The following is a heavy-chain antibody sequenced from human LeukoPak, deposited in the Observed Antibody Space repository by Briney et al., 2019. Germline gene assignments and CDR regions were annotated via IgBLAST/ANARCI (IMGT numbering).Heavy chain of an antibody. D-gene: IGHD6-13*01. CDR3: ARDRVAAAGLLDY. CDR2: INPNSGGT. V-gene: IGHV1-2*02. Sequence: GASVKVSCKASGYTFTGYYMHWVRQAPGQGLEWMGWINPNSGGTNYAQKFQGRVTMTRDTSISTAYVELSRLRSDDTAVYYCARDRVAAAGLLDYWGQGTLVTVSS. J-gene: IGHJ4*02. CDR1: GYTFTGYY.